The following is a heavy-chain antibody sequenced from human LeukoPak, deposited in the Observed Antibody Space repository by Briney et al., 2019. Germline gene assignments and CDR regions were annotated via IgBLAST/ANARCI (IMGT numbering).Heavy chain of an antibody. J-gene: IGHJ5*02. D-gene: IGHD3-9*01. CDR2: IGTTGDT. CDR3: ARGDILTDYSFDP. V-gene: IGHV3-13*04. Sequence: GGSLRISCAASGFSFSNYDMHWVRQATGKGLEWVSGIGTTGDTYYPASVKGRFTISRENAKNSLYLQMNSLRAGDTAVYYCARGDILTDYSFDPWGQGSLVIVSS. CDR1: GFSFSNYD.